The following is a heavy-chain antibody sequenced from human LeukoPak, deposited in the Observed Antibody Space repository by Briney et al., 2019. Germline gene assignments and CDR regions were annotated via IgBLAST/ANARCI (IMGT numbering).Heavy chain of an antibody. Sequence: PGGSLRLSCAASGFTFSSYWMSWVRQAPGKGLEWVVNIKQDGREKYYVDSVKGRFTISRDNAKNSLYLQMNSLRAEDTAVYYCAELGITMIGGVWGKGTTVTISS. CDR2: IKQDGREK. CDR1: GFTFSSYW. J-gene: IGHJ6*04. D-gene: IGHD3-10*02. CDR3: AELGITMIGGV. V-gene: IGHV3-7*01.